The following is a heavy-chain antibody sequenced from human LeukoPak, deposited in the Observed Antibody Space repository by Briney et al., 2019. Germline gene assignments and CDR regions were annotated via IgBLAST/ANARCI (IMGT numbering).Heavy chain of an antibody. V-gene: IGHV1-69*13. D-gene: IGHD6-19*01. CDR2: IIPMFGIA. CDR3: ARDRPYTGGWRGFDY. Sequence: SMKFSCKASGGTFSRYAISWVRQAPGQGLEWMGGIIPMFGIANYAQKFQGRVTITADESTSTAYMELSSLRSEDTAVYYCARDRPYTGGWRGFDYWGQGTLVTVSS. J-gene: IGHJ4*02. CDR1: GGTFSRYA.